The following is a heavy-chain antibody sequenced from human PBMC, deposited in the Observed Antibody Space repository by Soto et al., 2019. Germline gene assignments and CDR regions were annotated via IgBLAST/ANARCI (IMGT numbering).Heavy chain of an antibody. CDR1: GGSFSGYY. D-gene: IGHD4-17*01. V-gene: IGHV4-34*01. CDR3: ARGRVGDYGDYVFWYFDL. CDR2: INHSGST. J-gene: IGHJ2*01. Sequence: QVQLQQWGAGLLKPSETLSLTCAVYGGSFSGYYWSWIRQPPGKGLEWIGEINHSGSTNYKPSLKSRVTISVDTSKNQFSLKLSSVTAADTAVYYCARGRVGDYGDYVFWYFDLWGRGTLVTVSS.